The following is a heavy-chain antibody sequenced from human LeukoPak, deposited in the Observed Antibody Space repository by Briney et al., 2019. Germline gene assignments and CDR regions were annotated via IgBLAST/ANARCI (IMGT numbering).Heavy chain of an antibody. CDR1: GYTFTRYY. CDR2: INPNSGGT. CDR3: ARDGYSSGWYSQYYYYYTDV. Sequence: ASVGVSYTASGYTFTRYYMQWGRQAPRQGLEWKGWINPNSGGTKYAKKFKRRVTMTRDTSISTAYMELSRLRSDDTAVYYCARDGYSSGWYSQYYYYYTDVWGKGTTDTVSS. J-gene: IGHJ6*03. D-gene: IGHD6-19*01. V-gene: IGHV1-2*02.